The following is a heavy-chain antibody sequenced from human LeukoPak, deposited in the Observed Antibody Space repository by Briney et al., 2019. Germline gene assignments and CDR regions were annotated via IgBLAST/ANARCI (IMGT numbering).Heavy chain of an antibody. CDR1: GFTVSSNY. CDR2: IYSGGST. CDR3: ARCSSWAFDY. J-gene: IGHJ4*02. D-gene: IGHD6-13*01. V-gene: IGHV3-53*01. Sequence: PGGSLRLSCAASGFTVSSNYMSWVRQAPGKGLEWVSVIYSGGSTYYADSVKGRFTISRDNSKNTLYLQMNGLRAEDTAVYYCARCSSWAFDYWGQGTLVTVSS.